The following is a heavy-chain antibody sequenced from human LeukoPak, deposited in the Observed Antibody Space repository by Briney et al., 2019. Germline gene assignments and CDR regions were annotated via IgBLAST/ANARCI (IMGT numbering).Heavy chain of an antibody. Sequence: PGGSLRLSCAASGFTFSSYGMSWVRQAPGKGLEWVSSISGSGGSTYYADSVKGRFTISRDNSKSTLYLQMNSLRAEDTAVYYCAKDRIRSFDYWGQGTLVTVSS. J-gene: IGHJ4*02. CDR2: ISGSGGST. D-gene: IGHD2-15*01. CDR3: AKDRIRSFDY. V-gene: IGHV3-23*01. CDR1: GFTFSSYG.